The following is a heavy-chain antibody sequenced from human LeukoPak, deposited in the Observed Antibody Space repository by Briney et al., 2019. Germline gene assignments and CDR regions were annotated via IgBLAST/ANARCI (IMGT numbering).Heavy chain of an antibody. CDR2: ISYDETNK. V-gene: IGHV3-30*18. J-gene: IGHJ4*02. D-gene: IGHD6-19*01. CDR3: TQDVSNGYRSVNFDY. Sequence: GGSLRLSCVASGFTFSNYGMHWVRQAPGKGLEWVAVISYDETNKYYTESVKGRFTISRDQSKNTMYLQMNSLRVEDTAVYYCTQDVSNGYRSVNFDYWGQGILVTVSS. CDR1: GFTFSNYG.